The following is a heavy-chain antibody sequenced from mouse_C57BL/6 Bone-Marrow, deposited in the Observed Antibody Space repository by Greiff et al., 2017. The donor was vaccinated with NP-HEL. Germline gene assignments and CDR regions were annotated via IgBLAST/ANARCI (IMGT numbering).Heavy chain of an antibody. J-gene: IGHJ1*03. V-gene: IGHV8-8*01. D-gene: IGHD2-1*01. CDR1: GFSLSTFGMG. Sequence: VKLQESGPGILQPSQTLSLTCSFSGFSLSTFGMGVGWIRQPSGKGLEWLAHIWWDDDKYYNPALKSRLTISKDTSKNQVFLKIANVDTADTATYYCARIALYFYWYFDVWGTGTTVTVSS. CDR3: ARIALYFYWYFDV. CDR2: IWWDDDK.